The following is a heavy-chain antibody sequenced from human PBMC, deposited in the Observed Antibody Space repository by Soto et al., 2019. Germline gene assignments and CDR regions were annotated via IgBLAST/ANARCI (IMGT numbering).Heavy chain of an antibody. Sequence: SLRLSCAASGFTFSSYAMHWVRQAPGKGLEWVAVISYDGSNKYYADSVKGRFTISRDNSKNTLYLQMNSLRAEDTAVYYCARGGNYCSSTSCHYYYYGMDVWGQGTTVTVSS. CDR3: ARGGNYCSSTSCHYYYYGMDV. CDR2: ISYDGSNK. D-gene: IGHD2-2*01. V-gene: IGHV3-30-3*01. CDR1: GFTFSSYA. J-gene: IGHJ6*02.